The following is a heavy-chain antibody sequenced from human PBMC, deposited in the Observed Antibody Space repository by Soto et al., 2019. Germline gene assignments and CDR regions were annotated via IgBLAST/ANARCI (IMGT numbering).Heavy chain of an antibody. CDR3: ARGRITIFGVVTGDAFDI. Sequence: SETLSLTCTVSGGSISSYYWSWIRQPPGKGLEWIGYIYYSGSTNYNPSLKSRVTISVDTSKNQFSLKLSSVTAADTAVYYCARGRITIFGVVTGDAFDIWGQGTMVT. CDR2: IYYSGST. D-gene: IGHD3-3*01. J-gene: IGHJ3*02. V-gene: IGHV4-59*01. CDR1: GGSISSYY.